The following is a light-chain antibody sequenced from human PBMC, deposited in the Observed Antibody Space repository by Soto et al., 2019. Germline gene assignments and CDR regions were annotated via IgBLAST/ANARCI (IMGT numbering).Light chain of an antibody. V-gene: IGKV1-39*01. CDR3: QQSYSALTWT. CDR2: AAS. J-gene: IGKJ1*01. Sequence: DIQMTQSPYSLSASVGDRVTITCRASQSISSYLNWYQQKPGKAPKLLIYAASSLQSGVPSRFSGSGSGTDFTLTISSLRPEDVATYYCQQSYSALTWTFGQGTRVEIK. CDR1: QSISSY.